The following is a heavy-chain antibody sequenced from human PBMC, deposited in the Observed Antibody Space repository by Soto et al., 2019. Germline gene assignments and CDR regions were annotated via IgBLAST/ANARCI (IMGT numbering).Heavy chain of an antibody. V-gene: IGHV4-30-2*01. CDR3: ARGVTTVPTIDY. CDR1: GGSISSGGYS. Sequence: QLQLQESGSGLVKPSQTLSLTCAVSGGSISSGGYSWSWIRQPPGKGLVWIGYIYHSGSTYYNPSLKSRVTISVARSKNQSSLQRSSVTAADTAVYYCARGVTTVPTIDYWGQGTLVTVSS. D-gene: IGHD4-17*01. J-gene: IGHJ4*02. CDR2: IYHSGST.